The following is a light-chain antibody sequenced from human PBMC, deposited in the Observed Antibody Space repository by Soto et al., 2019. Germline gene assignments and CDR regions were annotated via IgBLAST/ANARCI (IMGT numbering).Light chain of an antibody. CDR2: AAS. Sequence: DIPMTQSPSSLSASVGDRVTITCRASQGINNCVAWYQQKPGKPPKLLIYAASTLQSGVPSRFSGSGSGTDFTLTINSLQPEDVATYSCQKYSSVPVFGPGTKVDIK. CDR1: QGINNC. CDR3: QKYSSVPV. V-gene: IGKV1-27*01. J-gene: IGKJ3*01.